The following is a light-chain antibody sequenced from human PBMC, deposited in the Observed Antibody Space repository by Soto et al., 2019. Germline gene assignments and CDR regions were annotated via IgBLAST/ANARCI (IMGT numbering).Light chain of an antibody. V-gene: IGKV4-1*01. J-gene: IGKJ4*01. CDR1: QRVLNSYNNKNY. Sequence: DIVMTQSPDSVAVSLGERATINCKPSQRVLNSYNNKNYLTWYQQKPGQPPKMLIYWASTRESGVPDRFSGGGSATDFTLTITSLQAEDVAVYYCQQYYNTPLTFGGGTKVEIK. CDR3: QQYYNTPLT. CDR2: WAS.